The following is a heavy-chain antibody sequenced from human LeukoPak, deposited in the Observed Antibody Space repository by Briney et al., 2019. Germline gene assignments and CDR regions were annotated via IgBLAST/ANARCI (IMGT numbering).Heavy chain of an antibody. J-gene: IGHJ4*02. CDR1: GFTFSSYG. D-gene: IGHD5-18*01. V-gene: IGHV3-30*18. Sequence: GGSLRLSCAASGFTFSSYGMHWVRQAPGKGLEWVAVISYDGSNKYYADSVKGRFTISRDNSKNTLYLQMNSLRAEDTAVYYCAKGSPIQLWFMDYWGQGTLVTVSS. CDR2: ISYDGSNK. CDR3: AKGSPIQLWFMDY.